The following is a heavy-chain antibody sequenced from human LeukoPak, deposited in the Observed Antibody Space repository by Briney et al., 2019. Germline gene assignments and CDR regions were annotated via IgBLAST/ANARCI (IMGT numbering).Heavy chain of an antibody. V-gene: IGHV3-7*01. Sequence: PGGSLRLPCAASGFTFSSYWMSWVRQAPGKGLEWVANIKQDGSEKYYVDSVKGRFTISRDNAKNSLYLQMNSLRAEDTAVYYCARVGDVGATTFDYWGQGTLVTVSS. D-gene: IGHD1-26*01. CDR3: ARVGDVGATTFDY. CDR1: GFTFSSYW. CDR2: IKQDGSEK. J-gene: IGHJ4*02.